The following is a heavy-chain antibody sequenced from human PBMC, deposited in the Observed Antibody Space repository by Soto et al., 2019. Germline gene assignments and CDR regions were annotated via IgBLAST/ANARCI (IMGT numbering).Heavy chain of an antibody. CDR3: GRDLPSVSGRPGGWFGP. D-gene: IGHD6-6*01. CDR1: GFPFSRYW. J-gene: IGHJ5*02. CDR2: IKQDGSEK. Sequence: PGGSLRLSCAAFGFPFSRYWMSWVRQAPGKGLEWVANIKQDGSEKSYVDSVKGRFSISRDNAKKSLYLQLNSLRAEDTAVYFCGRDLPSVSGRPGGWFGPWGQGTLVTVSS. V-gene: IGHV3-7*01.